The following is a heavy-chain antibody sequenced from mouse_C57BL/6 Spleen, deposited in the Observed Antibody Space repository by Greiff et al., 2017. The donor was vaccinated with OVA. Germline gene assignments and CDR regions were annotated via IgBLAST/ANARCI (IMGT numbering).Heavy chain of an antibody. CDR3: ARPYDYSYAMDY. CDR2: ISNGGGST. J-gene: IGHJ4*01. V-gene: IGHV5-12*01. Sequence: EVKLMESGGGLVQPGGSLKLSCAASGFTFSDYYMYWVRQTPEKRLEWVAYISNGGGSTYYPDTVKGRFTISRDNAKNTLYLQMSRLKSEDTAMYYCARPYDYSYAMDYWGQGTSVTVSS. D-gene: IGHD2-4*01. CDR1: GFTFSDYY.